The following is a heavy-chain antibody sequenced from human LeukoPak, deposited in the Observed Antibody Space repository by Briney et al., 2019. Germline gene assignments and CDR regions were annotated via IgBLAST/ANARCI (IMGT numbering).Heavy chain of an antibody. J-gene: IGHJ4*02. Sequence: GASVKVSCKSSGGTFSSYAIIWVRQAPGQGLEWMGGIIPIFGTANYAQKFQGRVTITADESTSTAYMELSSLRSEDTAVYYCARGRDTAMVTRAPFDYWGQGTLVTVSS. CDR2: IIPIFGTA. CDR3: ARGRDTAMVTRAPFDY. D-gene: IGHD5-18*01. V-gene: IGHV1-69*13. CDR1: GGTFSSYA.